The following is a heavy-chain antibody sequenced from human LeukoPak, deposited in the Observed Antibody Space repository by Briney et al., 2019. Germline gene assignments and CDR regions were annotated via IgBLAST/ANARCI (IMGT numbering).Heavy chain of an antibody. V-gene: IGHV4-4*02. Sequence: SETLSLTCAVSGGSISSSNWWSWVRQPPGKGLEWIGEIYHSGSTNYNPSLKSRVTISVDTSKNQFSLKLSSVTAADTAVYYCARRPTEYYYGMDVWGQGTTVTVSS. CDR2: IYHSGST. CDR1: GGSISSSNW. CDR3: ARRPTEYYYGMDV. J-gene: IGHJ6*02. D-gene: IGHD4-17*01.